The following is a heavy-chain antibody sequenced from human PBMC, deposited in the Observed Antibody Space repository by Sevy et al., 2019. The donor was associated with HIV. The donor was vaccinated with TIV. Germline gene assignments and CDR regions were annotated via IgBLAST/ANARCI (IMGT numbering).Heavy chain of an antibody. D-gene: IGHD4-17*01. J-gene: IGHJ4*02. CDR2: IYSGGST. Sequence: GGSLRPSCAASGFTVSSNYMSWVRQAPGKGLEWVSVIYSGGSTYSADTVKGRSTISRDSSKNTLYLQMNSLRAEDTAVYYCARTTTVTWYYFDHWGQGTLVTVSS. CDR1: GFTVSSNY. V-gene: IGHV3-53*01. CDR3: ARTTTVTWYYFDH.